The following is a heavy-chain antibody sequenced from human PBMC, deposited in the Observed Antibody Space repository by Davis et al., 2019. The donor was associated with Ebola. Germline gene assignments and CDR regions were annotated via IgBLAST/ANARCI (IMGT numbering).Heavy chain of an antibody. CDR2: INHSGST. V-gene: IGHV4-34*01. J-gene: IGHJ6*02. CDR3: ARVPYYYGMDV. Sequence: SETLSLTCTVSGGSISSYYWSWIRQPPGKGLEWIGEINHSGSTNYNPSLKSRVTISVDTSKNQFSLKLSSVTAADTAVYYCARVPYYYGMDVWGQGTTVTVSS. CDR1: GGSISSYY.